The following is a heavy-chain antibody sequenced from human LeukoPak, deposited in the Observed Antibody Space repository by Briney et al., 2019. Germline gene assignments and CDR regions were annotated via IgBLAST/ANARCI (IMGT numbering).Heavy chain of an antibody. CDR3: ASPGTAYYYYMDV. V-gene: IGHV3-74*01. Sequence: PGGSLRLSCAASGFTFSSYWMHWVRQAPGKGLVWVSRINSDGSSTSYADSVKGRFTISRDNAKNTLYLQMNSLRAEDTAVYYCASPGTAYYYYMDVWGKGTTVTVSS. D-gene: IGHD5-18*01. CDR2: INSDGSST. CDR1: GFTFSSYW. J-gene: IGHJ6*03.